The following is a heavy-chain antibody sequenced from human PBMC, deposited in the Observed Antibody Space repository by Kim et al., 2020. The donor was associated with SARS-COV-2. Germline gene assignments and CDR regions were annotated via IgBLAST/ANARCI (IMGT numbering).Heavy chain of an antibody. Sequence: GWSLRLSCAASGFSFSRYAMSWVRQAPGKGLEWVSGLSGSGGTTNYADSVKGRFTISRDNSKNTLYLQMHSLRVEDTAVYYCAKEMGVAAGSGYFEHWGQGTLVTVSS. D-gene: IGHD6-13*01. V-gene: IGHV3-23*01. CDR2: LSGSGGTT. CDR1: GFSFSRYA. CDR3: AKEMGVAAGSGYFEH. J-gene: IGHJ1*01.